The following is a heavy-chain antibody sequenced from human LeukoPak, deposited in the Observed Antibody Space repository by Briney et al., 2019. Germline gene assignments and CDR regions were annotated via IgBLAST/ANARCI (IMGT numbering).Heavy chain of an antibody. CDR1: GXTFSSSA. D-gene: IGHD3-10*01. V-gene: IGHV3-64D*06. CDR3: VKTLKYYGSGRGLFDS. CDR2: FSSDGSST. J-gene: IGHJ4*02. Sequence: PGGSLRLSCSASGXTFSSSAMYWVRQAPGKGLEYVSAFSSDGSSTFYADSVKGRFTISRDNSKNMLYLQMSSLRADDTAVYYCVKTLKYYGSGRGLFDSWGQGILVTVSS.